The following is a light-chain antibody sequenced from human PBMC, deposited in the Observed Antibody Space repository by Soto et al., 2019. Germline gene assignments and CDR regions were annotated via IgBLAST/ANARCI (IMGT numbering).Light chain of an antibody. CDR3: CSYTTYTTVV. CDR1: IDDVGGYDF. CDR2: DVN. J-gene: IGLJ3*02. V-gene: IGLV2-14*01. Sequence: QPVLTQPASVSGSPGQSITISCTGSIDDVGGYDFVSWYQQHPGKVPKLIIYDVNNRPSGVSDRFSGSKSGYTATLTISGLQADDEADYYCCSYTTYTTVVFGGGTKLTVL.